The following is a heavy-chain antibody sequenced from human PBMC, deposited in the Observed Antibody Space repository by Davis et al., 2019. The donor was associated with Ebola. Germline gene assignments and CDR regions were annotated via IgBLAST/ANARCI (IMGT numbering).Heavy chain of an antibody. CDR3: AIVVVVAATRGPPPAFDI. Sequence: PGGSLRLSCTVSGGSISSSSYYWGWIRQPPGKGLEWIGSIYYSGSTYYNPSLKSRVTISVDTSKNQFSLKLSSVTAADPAVYYCAIVVVVAATRGPPPAFDIWGQGTMVTVSS. J-gene: IGHJ3*02. V-gene: IGHV4-39*01. CDR2: IYYSGST. D-gene: IGHD2-15*01. CDR1: GGSISSSSYY.